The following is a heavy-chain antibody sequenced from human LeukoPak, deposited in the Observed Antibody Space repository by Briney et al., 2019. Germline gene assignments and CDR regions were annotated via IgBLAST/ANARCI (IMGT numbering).Heavy chain of an antibody. CDR3: ARSYGSGSSYFDY. D-gene: IGHD3-10*01. CDR1: GYTFTGYY. CDR2: INPNSGGT. Sequence: ASVKLSCNASGYTFTGYYMHWVRQAPGQGLEWMGWINPNSGGTNYAQKFQGRVTMTRDTSISTAYMELSRLRSDDTAVYYCARSYGSGSSYFDYWGQGTLVTVSS. V-gene: IGHV1-2*02. J-gene: IGHJ4*02.